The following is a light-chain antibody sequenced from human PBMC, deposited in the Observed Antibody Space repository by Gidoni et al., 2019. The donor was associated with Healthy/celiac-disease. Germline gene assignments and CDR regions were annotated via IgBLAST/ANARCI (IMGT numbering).Light chain of an antibody. J-gene: IGKJ1*01. CDR1: QSISSY. V-gene: IGKV1-39*01. CDR3: QPSYSTPCT. CDR2: AAS. Sequence: DIQMTQSPSSLSASVGDRVTITCRASQSISSYLNWYQQKPGKAPKLLIYAASSLQSGVPSRFSGSGSVTDFTLTISSLQPEDFATYYCQPSYSTPCTFGQGTKVEIK.